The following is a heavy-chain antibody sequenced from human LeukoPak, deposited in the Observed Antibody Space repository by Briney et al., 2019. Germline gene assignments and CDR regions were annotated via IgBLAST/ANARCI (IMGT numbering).Heavy chain of an antibody. J-gene: IGHJ4*02. D-gene: IGHD6-13*01. CDR3: AKADNTLSIAAAPGY. CDR1: GFTFSSYA. CDR2: ISYDGSNK. V-gene: IGHV3-30-3*01. Sequence: GGSLRLSCAASGFTFSSYAMHWVRQAPGKGLEWVAVISYDGSNKYYADSVKGRFTISRDNSKNTLYLQMNSLRAEDTAVYYCAKADNTLSIAAAPGYWGQGTLVTVSS.